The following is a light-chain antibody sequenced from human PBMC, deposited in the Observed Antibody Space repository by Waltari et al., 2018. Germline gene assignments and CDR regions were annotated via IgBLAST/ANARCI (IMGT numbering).Light chain of an antibody. CDR3: QQYYRSRT. J-gene: IGKJ1*01. Sequence: DIVMTQSPDFLAVSLGERATINCKSSQSILYHSNDKNYLAWYQQKPGQPPKLLVYWASTRESEVPDRVSGSGSGTDFTLTINSLQAEDVAVYYCQQYYRSRTFGQGTKVEIK. CDR1: QSILYHSNDKNY. V-gene: IGKV4-1*01. CDR2: WAS.